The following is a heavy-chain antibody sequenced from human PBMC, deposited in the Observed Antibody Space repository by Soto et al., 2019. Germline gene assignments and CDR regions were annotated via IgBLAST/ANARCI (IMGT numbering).Heavy chain of an antibody. CDR3: ARSIFRATGAFDI. CDR1: GGSISSGSYY. V-gene: IGHV4-31*03. CDR2: IYYIGST. D-gene: IGHD3-3*01. Sequence: SETLSLTCTVSGGSISSGSYYWTWIRQHPGKGLEWIGYIYYIGSTYYNPSLRSRITISQDTSKNQFSLKMSSVTAADTALYFCARSIFRATGAFDIWGHGTMV. J-gene: IGHJ3*02.